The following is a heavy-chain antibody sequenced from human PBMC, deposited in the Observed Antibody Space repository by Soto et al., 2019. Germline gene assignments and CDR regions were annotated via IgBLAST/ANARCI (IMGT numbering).Heavy chain of an antibody. CDR1: GYTFNAFY. Sequence: GASVKVSCKAFGYTFNAFYMHWVRQAPGQGLEWMGVINPSGDGTSYAQKFQGRVTMTRDTSTSTVYMELSGLRSEDTAVYYCARVVLGYDYADVRGQGTTVTVSS. J-gene: IGHJ6*02. CDR3: ARVVLGYDYADV. D-gene: IGHD4-17*01. V-gene: IGHV1-46*02. CDR2: INPSGDGT.